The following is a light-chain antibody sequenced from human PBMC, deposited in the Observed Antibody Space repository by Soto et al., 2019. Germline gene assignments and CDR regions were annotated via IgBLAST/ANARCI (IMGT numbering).Light chain of an antibody. CDR2: EDN. J-gene: IGLJ3*02. V-gene: IGLV6-57*01. CDR3: QSYDSSNPWV. Sequence: NFMLTQPHSVSESPGKTVTISCTRSRGSIASNYVQWYQQRPGSSPTTVIYEDNQRPFGVPDRFSGSIDSSSNSASLTISGLKTEDEADYYCQSYDSSNPWVFGGGTKLTVL. CDR1: RGSIASNY.